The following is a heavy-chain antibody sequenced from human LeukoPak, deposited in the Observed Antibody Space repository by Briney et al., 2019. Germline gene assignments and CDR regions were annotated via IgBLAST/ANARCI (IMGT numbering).Heavy chain of an antibody. CDR1: GGSISSSSYY. Sequence: PSETLSLTCTVSGGSISSSSYYWSWIRQPPGKGLEWIGEINHSGSTNYNPSLKSRVTISVDTSKNQFSLKVSSVTAADTAVYYCARVFDSGSQAYFYYMDVRGKGTTVTISS. V-gene: IGHV4-39*07. J-gene: IGHJ6*03. D-gene: IGHD3-10*01. CDR3: ARVFDSGSQAYFYYMDV. CDR2: INHSGST.